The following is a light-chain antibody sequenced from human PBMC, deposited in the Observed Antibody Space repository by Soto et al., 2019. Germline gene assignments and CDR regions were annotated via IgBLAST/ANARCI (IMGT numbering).Light chain of an antibody. CDR1: QSLSSN. CDR2: RTS. Sequence: EIALTQSPATLSVSPGGRAPLPCXASQSLSSNLAWYQQKPGQALRLLMFRTSSRATRFPARFSGSGSGTDFTLTISSLEPEDFAVYYCQQHTNRPLTFGGGTKVDIK. V-gene: IGKV3-15*01. J-gene: IGKJ4*01. CDR3: QQHTNRPLT.